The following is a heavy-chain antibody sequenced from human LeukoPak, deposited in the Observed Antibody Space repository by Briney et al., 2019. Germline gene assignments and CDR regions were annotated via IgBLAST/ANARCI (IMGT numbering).Heavy chain of an antibody. J-gene: IGHJ4*02. D-gene: IGHD5-12*01. CDR3: ARDNNIVPSIDY. Sequence: GGSLRLSCAASGFTFSSYGMHWVRQAPGKGLEWVAVIWYGGSNKYYADSVKGRFTISRDNSKNTLYLQMNSLRAEDTAVYYCARDNNIVPSIDYWGQGTLVTVSS. CDR2: IWYGGSNK. CDR1: GFTFSSYG. V-gene: IGHV3-33*01.